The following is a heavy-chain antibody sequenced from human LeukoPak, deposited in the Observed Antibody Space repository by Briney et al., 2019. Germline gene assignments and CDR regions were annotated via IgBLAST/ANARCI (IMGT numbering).Heavy chain of an antibody. CDR2: FDPEDGET. V-gene: IGHV1-24*01. Sequence: ASVKVSCKVSGYTLTELSMHWVRQAPGKGLEWMGGFDPEDGETIYAQKFQGRVTMTEDTSTDTAYMELSSLKSEDTAVYYCARRNYCVSTSCTYYYYYMDVWGKGTTVTVSS. J-gene: IGHJ6*03. D-gene: IGHD2-2*01. CDR3: ARRNYCVSTSCTYYYYYMDV. CDR1: GYTLTELS.